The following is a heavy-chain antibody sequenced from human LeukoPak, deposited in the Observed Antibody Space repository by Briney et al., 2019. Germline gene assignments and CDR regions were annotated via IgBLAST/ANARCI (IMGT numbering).Heavy chain of an antibody. CDR1: GGTFSSYA. D-gene: IGHD2-2*02. J-gene: IGHJ6*02. CDR3: ARDDGCEGGGSSTSCYTPIYYYYGMDV. CDR2: IIPILGIA. V-gene: IGHV1-69*04. Sequence: ASVKVSCKASGGTFSSYAISWVRQAPGQGLEWMGRIIPILGIANYAQKFQGRVTITADKSTSTAYMELSSLRSEDTAVYYCARDDGCEGGGSSTSCYTPIYYYYGMDVWGQGTTVTVSS.